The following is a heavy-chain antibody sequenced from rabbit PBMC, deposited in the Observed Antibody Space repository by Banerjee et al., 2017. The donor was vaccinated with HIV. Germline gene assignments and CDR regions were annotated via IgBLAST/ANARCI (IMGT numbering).Heavy chain of an antibody. CDR2: INTSSGNT. CDR3: ATTNGTDDNYF. Sequence: QEQLEESGGDLVKPEGSLTLTCKGSGLDFSGSDDMCWVRQAPGKGLEWIACINTSSGNTVYASWAKGRFTISKTSSTTVTLQMTSLTAADTATYFCATTNGTDDNYFWGPGTLVTVS. D-gene: IGHD5-1*01. CDR1: GLDFSGSDD. V-gene: IGHV1S45*01. J-gene: IGHJ4*01.